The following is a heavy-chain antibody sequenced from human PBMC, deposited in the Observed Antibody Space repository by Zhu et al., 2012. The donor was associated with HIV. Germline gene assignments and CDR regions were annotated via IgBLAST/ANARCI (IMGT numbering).Heavy chain of an antibody. J-gene: IGHJ4*02. V-gene: IGHV3-48*01. Sequence: EAQLVESGGGLVQPGGSLRLSCGASGFSIDKYNMNWVRQAPGKGLEWVSYISYGSSTKYYADSVKGRFTISRDNAKNSLYLQMNSPRAEDTAMYFSSTAWPFDYVGPGNPGHRLL. CDR3: STAWPFDY. CDR1: GFSIDKYN. CDR2: ISYGSSTK.